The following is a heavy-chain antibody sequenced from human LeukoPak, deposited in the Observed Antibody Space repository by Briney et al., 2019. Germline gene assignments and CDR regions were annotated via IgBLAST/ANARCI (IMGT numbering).Heavy chain of an antibody. CDR2: IIPIFGTA. V-gene: IGHV1-69*06. D-gene: IGHD3-16*01. CDR1: GGTFSSYA. J-gene: IGHJ6*04. Sequence: SVKVSCKASGGTFSSYAISWVRQAPGQGLEWMGGIIPIFGTANYAQKFQGRVTITADKSTSTAYMELSSPRSEDTAVYYCAHVPPEDYYYYGMDVWGKGTTVTVSS. CDR3: AHVPPEDYYYYGMDV.